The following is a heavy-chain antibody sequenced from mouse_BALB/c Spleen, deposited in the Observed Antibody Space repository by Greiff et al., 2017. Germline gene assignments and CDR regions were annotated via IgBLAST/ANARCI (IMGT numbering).Heavy chain of an antibody. CDR3: ARGYRYDAVQAGFAY. CDR2: IYPGSGNT. Sequence: VQLQESGAELARPGASVKLSCKASGYTFTDYYINWVKQRPGQGLEWIGEIYPGSGNTYYNEKFKGKATLTADKSSTTAYMQLSSLTSEDSAVYFCARGYRYDAVQAGFAYWGQGTLVTVSA. D-gene: IGHD2-14*01. J-gene: IGHJ3*01. V-gene: IGHV1-77*01. CDR1: GYTFTDYY.